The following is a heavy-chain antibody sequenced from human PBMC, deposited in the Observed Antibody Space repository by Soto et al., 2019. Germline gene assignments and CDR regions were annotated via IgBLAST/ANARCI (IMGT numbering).Heavy chain of an antibody. CDR1: GFTFSSYG. D-gene: IGHD4-17*01. CDR3: ARDNDYGYGMDV. Sequence: QVQLVESGGGVVQPGRSLRLSCAASGFTFSSYGMHWVRQAPGKGLEWVAVIWYDGSNKYYADSVKGRFTISRDNSKNPLYLQMNSLRAEDTAVYYCARDNDYGYGMDVWGQGTTVTVSS. J-gene: IGHJ6*02. CDR2: IWYDGSNK. V-gene: IGHV3-33*01.